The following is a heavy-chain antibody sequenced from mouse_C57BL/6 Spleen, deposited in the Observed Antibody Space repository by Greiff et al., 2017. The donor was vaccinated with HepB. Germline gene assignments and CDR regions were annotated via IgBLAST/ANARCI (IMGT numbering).Heavy chain of an antibody. D-gene: IGHD4-1*01. Sequence: QVQLQQSGPELVKPGASVKISCKASGYAFSSSWMNWVKQRPGKGLEWIGRIYPGDGDTNYNGKFKGKATLTADKSSSTAYMQLSSLTSEDSAVYFCATRTGTYYFDYWGQGTTLTVSS. CDR3: ATRTGTYYFDY. CDR2: IYPGDGDT. J-gene: IGHJ2*01. V-gene: IGHV1-82*01. CDR1: GYAFSSSW.